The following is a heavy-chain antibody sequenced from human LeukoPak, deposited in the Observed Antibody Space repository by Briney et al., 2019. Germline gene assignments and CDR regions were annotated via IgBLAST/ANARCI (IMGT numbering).Heavy chain of an antibody. CDR2: ISGSGGST. Sequence: GGSLRLSCAASGFTFSSYAMSWVRQAPGKGLEWVSVISGSGGSTYCADSVKGRFTISRDNSKNTLYLQMNSLRAEDTAVYYCAKNSGAMVTSFDYWGQGTLVTVSS. D-gene: IGHD5-18*01. CDR3: AKNSGAMVTSFDY. J-gene: IGHJ4*02. CDR1: GFTFSSYA. V-gene: IGHV3-23*01.